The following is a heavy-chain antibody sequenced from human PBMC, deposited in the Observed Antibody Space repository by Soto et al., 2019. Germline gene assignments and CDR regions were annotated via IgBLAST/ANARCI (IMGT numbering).Heavy chain of an antibody. J-gene: IGHJ5*02. Sequence: SETLSLTCTVSGGSISSSSYYWGWIRQPPGKGLEWIGSIYYSGSTYYNPSLKSRVTISVDTSKNQFSLKLSSVTAADTAVYYCARHSSETTVTTAWFDPWGQGTLVTV. V-gene: IGHV4-39*01. CDR2: IYYSGST. CDR3: ARHSSETTVTTAWFDP. D-gene: IGHD4-4*01. CDR1: GGSISSSSYY.